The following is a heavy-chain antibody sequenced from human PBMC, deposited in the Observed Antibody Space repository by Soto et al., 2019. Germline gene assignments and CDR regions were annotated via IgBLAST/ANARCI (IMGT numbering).Heavy chain of an antibody. Sequence: DVQLVESGGGLIQPGESLRLSCAAFGLTISGKKYVAWVRQAPGKGLEWVSALYDVDGSFYADSVKGRFPTSSDSSKTTVYLQMNDLRPDDTAVYYCATWHEREHAYDVWGQGTTVTVSS. D-gene: IGHD1-1*01. CDR2: LYDVDGS. CDR3: ATWHEREHAYDV. CDR1: GLTISGKKY. V-gene: IGHV3-53*01. J-gene: IGHJ3*01.